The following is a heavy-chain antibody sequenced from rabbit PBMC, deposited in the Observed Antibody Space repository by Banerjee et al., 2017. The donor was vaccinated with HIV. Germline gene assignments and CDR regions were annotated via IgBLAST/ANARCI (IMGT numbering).Heavy chain of an antibody. V-gene: IGHV1S47*01. CDR3: ARGYTGAFNL. D-gene: IGHD7-1*01. CDR2: ICPDYGST. CDR1: GIDFSTSG. J-gene: IGHJ4*01. Sequence: EESGGDLVKPGASLTLTCTASGIDFSTSGISWVRQAPGKGLEWIAYICPDYGSTDYATWVNGRFTISSDNAHNTVDLQMNSLTAADTATYFCARGYTGAFNLWGPGTLVTVS.